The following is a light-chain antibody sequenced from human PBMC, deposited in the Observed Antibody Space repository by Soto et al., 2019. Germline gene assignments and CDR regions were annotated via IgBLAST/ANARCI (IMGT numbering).Light chain of an antibody. Sequence: DIQMTQSPSTLSASIGDRVTITCRASQSIDSWLAWYQHKPGKAPKLLIFKASTLETEVPSRLSGSGSETEFTLTISSLQPDDSATYYCQPYNSYSRTFGQGTKVDIK. CDR2: KAS. J-gene: IGKJ1*01. CDR1: QSIDSW. V-gene: IGKV1-5*03. CDR3: QPYNSYSRT.